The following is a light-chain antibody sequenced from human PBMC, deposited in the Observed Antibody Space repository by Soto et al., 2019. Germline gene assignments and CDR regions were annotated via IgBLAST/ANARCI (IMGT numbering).Light chain of an antibody. V-gene: IGKV1-5*01. CDR2: DAS. CDR3: QQYNNYWT. J-gene: IGKJ1*01. CDR1: QSISSW. Sequence: ITMTQSPCPLSASVGDRVTIPCRASQSISSWLAWYQQKPGKAPKLLIYDASSLEGGVPSRFSGSGSATEFTLTISSLQPDDFATYYCQQYNNYWTFGQGTKVDI.